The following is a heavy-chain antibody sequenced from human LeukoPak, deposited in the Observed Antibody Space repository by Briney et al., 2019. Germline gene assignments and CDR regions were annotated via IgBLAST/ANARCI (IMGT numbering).Heavy chain of an antibody. V-gene: IGHV3-23*01. CDR2: ISGSGGST. Sequence: WGSLRLSCAASGFTFSSYGMNWVRQAPGKGLECVSAISGSGGSTYYADSVKGRFTISRDNSKNTLYLQMNSLRAEDTAVYYCATQQWLVSDFDYWGQGTLVTVSS. J-gene: IGHJ4*02. CDR3: ATQQWLVSDFDY. CDR1: GFTFSSYG. D-gene: IGHD6-19*01.